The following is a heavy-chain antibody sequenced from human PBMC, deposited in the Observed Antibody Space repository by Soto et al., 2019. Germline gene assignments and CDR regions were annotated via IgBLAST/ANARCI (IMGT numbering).Heavy chain of an antibody. V-gene: IGHV1-69*12. CDR1: GGTFSSYA. Sequence: QVQLVQSGAEVKKPGSSVKVSCKASGGTFSSYAISWVRQAPGQGLEWMGGIIPIFGTANYAQKFQGRVTITADESTSTAYMELNSLRSEDTAVYYCARDPLSRDGYNFEGWFDPWGQGTLVTVSS. J-gene: IGHJ5*02. D-gene: IGHD5-12*01. CDR2: IIPIFGTA. CDR3: ARDPLSRDGYNFEGWFDP.